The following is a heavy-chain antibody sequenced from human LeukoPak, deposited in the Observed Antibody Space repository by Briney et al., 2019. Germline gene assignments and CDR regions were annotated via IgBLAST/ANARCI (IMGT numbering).Heavy chain of an antibody. CDR1: GGSISSSSYY. J-gene: IGHJ6*02. CDR2: IYYSGST. CDR3: ARLFRGGYYYYGMDV. V-gene: IGHV4-61*05. D-gene: IGHD3-10*01. Sequence: SETLSLTCTVSGGSISSSSYYWSWIRQPPGKGLGWIGYIYYSGSTNYNPSLKSRVTISVDTSKNQLSLKLSSVTAADTAVYYCARLFRGGYYYYGMDVWGQGTTVTVSS.